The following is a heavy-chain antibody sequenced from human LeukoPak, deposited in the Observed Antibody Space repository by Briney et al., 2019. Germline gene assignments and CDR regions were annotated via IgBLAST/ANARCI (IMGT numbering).Heavy chain of an antibody. Sequence: PGGSLRLSCAASGFTFSDYAMHWVRQAPGKGLEYVSVISTNGGSTYYANSVKGRFTNSKDNSKNTLYLQMGSLRAEDMAVYYCARGKSSYCSGGSCQHDAFDIWGQGTMVTVPS. J-gene: IGHJ3*02. V-gene: IGHV3-64*01. CDR3: ARGKSSYCSGGSCQHDAFDI. CDR1: GFTFSDYA. D-gene: IGHD2-15*01. CDR2: ISTNGGST.